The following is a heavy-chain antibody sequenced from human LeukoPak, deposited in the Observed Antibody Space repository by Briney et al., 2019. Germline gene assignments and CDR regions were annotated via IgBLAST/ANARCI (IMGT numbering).Heavy chain of an antibody. CDR3: AREWELPVDY. CDR2: INPNSGGT. D-gene: IGHD1-26*01. J-gene: IGHJ4*02. Sequence: ASVKVSCKASGYTFTNYGITWVRQAPGQGLEWMGWINPNSGGTNYAQKFQGRVTMTRDTSISTAYMELSRLRSDDTAVYYCAREWELPVDYWGQGTLVTVSS. CDR1: GYTFTNYG. V-gene: IGHV1-2*02.